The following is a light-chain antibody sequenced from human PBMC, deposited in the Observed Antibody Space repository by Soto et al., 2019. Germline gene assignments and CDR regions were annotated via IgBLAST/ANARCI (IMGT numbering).Light chain of an antibody. CDR2: EDN. CDR3: QSYDSNNWV. Sequence: NFMLTQPHSVSESPGKTVTISCTGSSGSIASNYVQWYQQRPGSAPTTVIYEDNRRPSGVPDRFSGSIDNSSNSASLTISGRKTEDEADYYCQSYDSNNWVFGGGTKLTVL. J-gene: IGLJ3*02. CDR1: SGSIASNY. V-gene: IGLV6-57*02.